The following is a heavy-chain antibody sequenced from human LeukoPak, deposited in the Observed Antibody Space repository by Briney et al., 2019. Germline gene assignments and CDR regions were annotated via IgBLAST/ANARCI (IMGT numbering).Heavy chain of an antibody. D-gene: IGHD2-21*02. CDR1: GYTFTDYY. V-gene: IGHV1-2*02. CDR3: ARDVDTVVVTALAS. Sequence: ASVKVSCKASGYTFTDYYVHWVRQAPGQGLEWMGWIDPNGGGTNYPQKFQDRVVLTRGTSISTAYMELSSLRSDDTAVYFCARDVDTVVVTALASWGQGTLVTVSS. CDR2: IDPNGGGT. J-gene: IGHJ5*02.